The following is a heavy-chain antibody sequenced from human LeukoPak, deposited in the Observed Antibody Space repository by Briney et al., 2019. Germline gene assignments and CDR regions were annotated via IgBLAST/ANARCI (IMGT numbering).Heavy chain of an antibody. Sequence: GSLRLSCAASGFTFSTYAMTWVRQAPGKGLEWVSGISTSGDRTYYADSVKGRFTISRDNSKNTLYLQMNSLRAEDTAVYYCAKDPTYYYGSGSYSPFDYWGQGTLVTVSS. CDR1: GFTFSTYA. J-gene: IGHJ4*02. V-gene: IGHV3-23*01. CDR2: ISTSGDRT. CDR3: AKDPTYYYGSGSYSPFDY. D-gene: IGHD3-10*01.